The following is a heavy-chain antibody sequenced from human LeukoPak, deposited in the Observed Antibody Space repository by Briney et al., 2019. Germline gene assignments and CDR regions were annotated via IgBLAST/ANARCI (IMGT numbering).Heavy chain of an antibody. V-gene: IGHV3-23*01. J-gene: IGHJ3*02. CDR3: ARDRGDYHAFDI. CDR2: ISGSGGST. D-gene: IGHD4/OR15-4a*01. CDR1: GFTFSSYA. Sequence: GGSLRLSCAASGFTFSSYAMSWVRQAPGKGLEWVSAISGSGGSTYYADSVKGRFTISRDNSKNTLYLQMNSLRAEDTAVYYCARDRGDYHAFDIWGQGTMVTVSS.